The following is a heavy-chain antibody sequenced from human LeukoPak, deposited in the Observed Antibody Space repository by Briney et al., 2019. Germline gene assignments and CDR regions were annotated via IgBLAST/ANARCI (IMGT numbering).Heavy chain of an antibody. Sequence: GRSLRLSCAASGFTFDDYAMRWVRQAPGKGLEWVSGISWNSGSIGYADSVKGRFTISRDNAKNSLYLQMNSLRAEDTALYYCAKGSGGSYYYYGMDVWGQGTTVTVSS. CDR1: GFTFDDYA. D-gene: IGHD1-26*01. J-gene: IGHJ6*02. CDR2: ISWNSGSI. V-gene: IGHV3-9*01. CDR3: AKGSGGSYYYYGMDV.